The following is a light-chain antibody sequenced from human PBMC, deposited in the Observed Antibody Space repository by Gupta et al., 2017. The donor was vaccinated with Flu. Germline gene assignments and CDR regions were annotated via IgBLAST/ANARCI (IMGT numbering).Light chain of an antibody. CDR2: AAS. CDR3: QQYRDYPLT. V-gene: IGKV1-16*02. J-gene: IGKJ4*01. CDR1: HDIASY. Sequence: RASHDIASYLAWFQQKPGQAPKSLIFAASSLQSGVPSKFSGSGSGTDFTLTISSLHPEDFATYYCQQYRDYPLTFGGGTKVETK.